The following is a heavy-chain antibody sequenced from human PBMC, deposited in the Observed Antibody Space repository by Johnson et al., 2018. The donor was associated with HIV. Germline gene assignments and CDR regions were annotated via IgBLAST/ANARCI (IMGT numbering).Heavy chain of an antibody. CDR3: AKDSQWELPDAFDI. J-gene: IGHJ3*02. V-gene: IGHV3-30*02. D-gene: IGHD1-26*01. CDR2: IRYDGTNK. Sequence: QVQLVESGGGVVQPGTSLRLSCAASGFTFSSYAMHWVRQAPGKGLEWVAFIRYDGTNKYSADSVKGRFSISRDDSKSTLYLQMSSLRGEDTAVYYCAKDSQWELPDAFDIWGQGTMVTVSS. CDR1: GFTFSSYA.